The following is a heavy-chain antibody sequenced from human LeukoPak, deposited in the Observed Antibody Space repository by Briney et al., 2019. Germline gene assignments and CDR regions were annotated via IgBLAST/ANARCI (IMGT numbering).Heavy chain of an antibody. Sequence: SETLSLTCTVSGGSISSYYWSWIRQPPGKGLEWIGYIYYSGSTNYSPSLKSRVTISVDTSKNQFSLKLSSVTAADTAVYYCARGVYVWGSYRLWYFDYWGQGTLVTVSS. CDR2: IYYSGST. J-gene: IGHJ4*02. V-gene: IGHV4-59*01. CDR1: GGSISSYY. CDR3: ARGVYVWGSYRLWYFDY. D-gene: IGHD3-16*02.